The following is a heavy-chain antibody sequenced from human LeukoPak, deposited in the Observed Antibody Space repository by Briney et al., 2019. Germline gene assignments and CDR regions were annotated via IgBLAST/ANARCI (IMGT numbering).Heavy chain of an antibody. Sequence: SETLSLTCTVSGYSISSGYYWGWIRQPPGKGLEWIGIIYHSGRTDYNPSLKSRVTISEDTSKNQFSLKLSSVTAADTAVYYCASIIRYYYDSSGFPSGWGQGTLVTVSS. J-gene: IGHJ4*02. D-gene: IGHD3-22*01. CDR3: ASIIRYYYDSSGFPSG. V-gene: IGHV4-38-2*02. CDR2: IYHSGRT. CDR1: GYSISSGYY.